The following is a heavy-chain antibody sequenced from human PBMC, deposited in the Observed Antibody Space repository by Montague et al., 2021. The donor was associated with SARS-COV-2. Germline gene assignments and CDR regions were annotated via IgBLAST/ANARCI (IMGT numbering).Heavy chain of an antibody. Sequence: TLSLTCTVSGDSVSSEIYYWSWIRQPAGKGLEWIGRIYTSGSTNYNPSLRSRVTISVDTSKNQFSLRLSSVTAADTAVYYCARVGGNHYRYFDYWGQGTLVTVPS. V-gene: IGHV4-61*02. D-gene: IGHD1-26*01. CDR3: ARVGGNHYRYFDY. CDR2: IYTSGST. CDR1: GDSVSSEIYY. J-gene: IGHJ4*02.